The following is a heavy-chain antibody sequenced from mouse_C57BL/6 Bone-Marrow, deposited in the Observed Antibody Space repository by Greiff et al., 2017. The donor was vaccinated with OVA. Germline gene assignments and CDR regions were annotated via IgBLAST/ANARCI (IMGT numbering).Heavy chain of an antibody. J-gene: IGHJ3*01. D-gene: IGHD2-5*01. CDR1: EYEFPSHD. CDR3: NYGWFAY. CDR2: INSDGGST. Sequence: EVKLMESGGGLVQPGESLKLSCESNEYEFPSHDMSWVRKTPEKRLELVAAINSDGGSTSYPDTMERRFIISRDNTKKTLYLQMSSLRSEDTALHYSNYGWFAYWGQGTLVTVSA. V-gene: IGHV5-2*01.